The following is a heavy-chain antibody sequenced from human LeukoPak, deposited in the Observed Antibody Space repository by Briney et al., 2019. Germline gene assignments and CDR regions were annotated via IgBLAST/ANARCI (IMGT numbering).Heavy chain of an antibody. CDR1: GFTFSSYA. J-gene: IGHJ6*02. Sequence: GGSLRLSCAASGFTFSSYAMHWVRQAPGKGLEWVAVISYDGSNKYYADSVKGRFTISRDNSKNTLYLQMNSLRAEDTAVYYCAGQYYYGMDVWGQGTTVTVSS. CDR3: AGQYYYGMDV. CDR2: ISYDGSNK. V-gene: IGHV3-30-3*01.